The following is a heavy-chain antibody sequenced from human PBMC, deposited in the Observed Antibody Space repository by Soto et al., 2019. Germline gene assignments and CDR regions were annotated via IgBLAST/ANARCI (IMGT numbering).Heavy chain of an antibody. CDR2: ISSSSSTT. V-gene: IGHV3-48*01. CDR3: TKDSRVTMVRGVIIPPGY. J-gene: IGHJ4*02. CDR1: GFTFSSYS. D-gene: IGHD3-10*01. Sequence: GGSLRLSCAASGFTFSSYSMNWVRQAPGKGLEWVSYISSSSSTTYYADSVKGRFTISRDNSKNTLYLQMNSLRAEDTAVYYCTKDSRVTMVRGVIIPPGYWGQGTLVTVSS.